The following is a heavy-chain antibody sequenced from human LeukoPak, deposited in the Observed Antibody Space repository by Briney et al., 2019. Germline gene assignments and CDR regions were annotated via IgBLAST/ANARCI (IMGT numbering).Heavy chain of an antibody. J-gene: IGHJ4*02. Sequence: KASETLSLTCAVYGGSFSGYYWSWIRQPPGKGLEWIGEINHSGSTNYNPSLKSRVTISVDTSKNQFSLKLSSVTAADTAVYYCARAAPTITIFGVVIMGSYFDYWGQGTLVTVSS. CDR2: INHSGST. D-gene: IGHD3-3*01. CDR3: ARAAPTITIFGVVIMGSYFDY. V-gene: IGHV4-34*01. CDR1: GGSFSGYY.